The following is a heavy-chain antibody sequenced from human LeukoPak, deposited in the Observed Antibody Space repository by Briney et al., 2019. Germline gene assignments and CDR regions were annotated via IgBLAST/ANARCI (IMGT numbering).Heavy chain of an antibody. CDR3: ATPPAAVWVVI. J-gene: IGHJ3*02. CDR1: GFTFSNYW. CDR2: ISGSGGST. V-gene: IGHV3-23*01. D-gene: IGHD6-13*01. Sequence: GGSLRLSCAASGFTFSNYWMSWVRQAPGKGLEWVSAISGSGGSTYYADSVKGRFTISRDNSKNTLYLQMNSLRAEDTAVYYCATPPAAVWVVIWGQGTMVTVSS.